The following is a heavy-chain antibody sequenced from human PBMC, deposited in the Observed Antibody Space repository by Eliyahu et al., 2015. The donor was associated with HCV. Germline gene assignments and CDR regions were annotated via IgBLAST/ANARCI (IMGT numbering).Heavy chain of an antibody. V-gene: IGHV3-30-3*01. CDR3: ARARSSWFPVDY. CDR2: ISYDGNNK. D-gene: IGHD6-13*01. CDR1: GFTFSSYA. Sequence: QVQLVESGGGVVQPGRSLRLSCAASGFTFSSYAIHWVRQAPGKGLEWVALISYDGNNKYYADSVKGRFTISRDNSKNTLYLQMNSLRAEDTALYYCARARSSWFPVDYWGQGTLVTVSS. J-gene: IGHJ4*02.